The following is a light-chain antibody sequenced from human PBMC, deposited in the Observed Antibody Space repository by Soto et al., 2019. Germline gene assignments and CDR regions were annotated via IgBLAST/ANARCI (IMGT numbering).Light chain of an antibody. J-gene: IGKJ1*01. Sequence: DIQMTQSPSSLSASVGDRVTITCQTSQDISKYLNWYQQQPGKAPKLLIYDASNRETGVPSRFSGGGSGTDFTLNISSLQPEDFAAYYCQQNYRATPWTFGQGTKVDI. CDR2: DAS. CDR1: QDISKY. V-gene: IGKV1-39*01. CDR3: QQNYRATPWT.